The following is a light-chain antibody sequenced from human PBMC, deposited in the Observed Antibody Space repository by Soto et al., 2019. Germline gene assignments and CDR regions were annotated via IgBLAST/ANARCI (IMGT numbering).Light chain of an antibody. J-gene: IGKJ1*01. Sequence: IVLTQSPGTLSLSPGERATLSCRASQSVSSSYLAWYQQKPGQAPRLLIYGASSRATGIPGRFSGSGSGTDFTLTISRLEPEDFAVYYCQQYGSSPPRTFGQGTKVDIK. CDR1: QSVSSSY. CDR2: GAS. V-gene: IGKV3-20*01. CDR3: QQYGSSPPRT.